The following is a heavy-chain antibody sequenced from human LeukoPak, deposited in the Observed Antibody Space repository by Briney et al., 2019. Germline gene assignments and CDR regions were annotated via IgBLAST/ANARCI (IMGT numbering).Heavy chain of an antibody. J-gene: IGHJ6*02. CDR1: GFTFSSYA. Sequence: GGSLRLSCAASGFTFSSYAMHWVRQAPGKGLEWVAVISYDGNSKYYADSVKGRFTISRDNSKNTLFLQLNSLRAEDTAVYYCAGEMATISYYYGMDVWGQGTTVTVSS. CDR2: ISYDGNSK. CDR3: AGEMATISYYYGMDV. D-gene: IGHD5-24*01. V-gene: IGHV3-30-3*01.